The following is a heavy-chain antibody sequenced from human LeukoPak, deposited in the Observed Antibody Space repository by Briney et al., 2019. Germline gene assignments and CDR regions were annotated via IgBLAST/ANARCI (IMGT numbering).Heavy chain of an antibody. CDR2: IYYTGST. CDR3: ASTYSSSSGLNW. J-gene: IGHJ4*02. Sequence: PSGTLSLTCTVSGGSISSYYWSWIRQPPGKGLEWIGYIYYTGSTKYNPSLKSRVTISVDTSKNQFSLNLSSVTAADTAVYYCASTYSSSSGLNWWGQGTLVTVSS. CDR1: GGSISSYY. V-gene: IGHV4-59*01. D-gene: IGHD6-6*01.